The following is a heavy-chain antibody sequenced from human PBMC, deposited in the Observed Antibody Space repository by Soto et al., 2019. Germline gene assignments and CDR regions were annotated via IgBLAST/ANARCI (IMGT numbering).Heavy chain of an antibody. CDR2: IFPGDSDT. CDR3: ARRDASAGLRNYYGMDV. J-gene: IGHJ6*02. V-gene: IGHV5-51*01. Sequence: PGESLKISCKGSGYSFTTYWIGWVRQMPGKGLEWMGIIFPGDSDTKYSPSFQGQVTISADKSISTAYLQWSSLKASDTAMYYCARRDASAGLRNYYGMDVWGQGTTVTVSS. CDR1: GYSFTTYW. D-gene: IGHD6-13*01.